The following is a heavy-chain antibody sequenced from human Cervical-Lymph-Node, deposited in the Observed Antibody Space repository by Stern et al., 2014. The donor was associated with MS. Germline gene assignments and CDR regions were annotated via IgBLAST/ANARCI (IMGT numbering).Heavy chain of an antibody. CDR3: LSDYN. Sequence: VQLVQSGSELKKPGASVKVSCTGHGYRFTSYGMNWVRQAPGQGLEWMGRINTNTGNPTYAQDFTGRFVFSLDTSVSTAHLEITSLKAEDTAVYYCLSDYNWGQGTLVTVSS. CDR1: GYRFTSYG. D-gene: IGHD5-24*01. CDR2: INTNTGNP. J-gene: IGHJ4*02. V-gene: IGHV7-4-1*02.